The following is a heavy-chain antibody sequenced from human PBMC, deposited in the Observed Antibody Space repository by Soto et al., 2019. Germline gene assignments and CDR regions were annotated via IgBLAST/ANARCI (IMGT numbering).Heavy chain of an antibody. J-gene: IGHJ6*02. D-gene: IGHD6-19*01. CDR2: TSYDGSNK. Sequence: PGGSLRLSCAASGFTFSSYGMHWVRQAPGKGLEWVAVTSYDGSNKYYADSVKGRFTISRDNSKNTLYLQMNSLRAEDTAVYYCANSIAVAGMDVWGQGTTVTVSS. V-gene: IGHV3-30*18. CDR1: GFTFSSYG. CDR3: ANSIAVAGMDV.